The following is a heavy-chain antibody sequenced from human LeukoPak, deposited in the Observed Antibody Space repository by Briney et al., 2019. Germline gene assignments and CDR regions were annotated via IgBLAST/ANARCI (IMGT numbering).Heavy chain of an antibody. J-gene: IGHJ4*02. CDR2: INPNSGGT. D-gene: IGHD5-12*01. CDR3: ARGLPGLRSRDYFDY. Sequence: GASVTVSCKASGYTFTGYHMHWVRQAPGQGLEWMGWINPNSGGTNYAQKFQGRVTMTRDTSISTAYMELSRLRSDDTAVYYCARGLPGLRSRDYFDYWGQGTLVTVSS. V-gene: IGHV1-2*02. CDR1: GYTFTGYH.